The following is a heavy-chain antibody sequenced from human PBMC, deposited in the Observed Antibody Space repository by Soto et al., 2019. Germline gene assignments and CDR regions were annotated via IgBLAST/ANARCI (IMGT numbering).Heavy chain of an antibody. CDR3: ARDGFSELPIREAYYYGMDV. J-gene: IGHJ6*02. Sequence: QVQLVQSGAEVKKPGASVKVSCKASGYTFTSYGISWVRQAPGQGLEWMGWISAYNGNTNYAQKLQGRVTMTTDTATSTAYMELRSLRSDDTAVYYCARDGFSELPIREAYYYGMDVWGQGTTVTVSS. CDR2: ISAYNGNT. V-gene: IGHV1-18*01. D-gene: IGHD2-15*01. CDR1: GYTFTSYG.